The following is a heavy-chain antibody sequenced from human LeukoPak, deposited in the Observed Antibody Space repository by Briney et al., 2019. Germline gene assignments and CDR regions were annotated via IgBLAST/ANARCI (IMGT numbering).Heavy chain of an antibody. D-gene: IGHD3-22*01. Sequence: PSETLSLTCTVSGGSISSYYWSWIRQPPGKGLEWIGYIYYSGSTNYNPSLKSRVTISVDTSKNQFSLKLSSVTAADTAVYYCARSMYYYDSSGYIGDAFDIWGQGTMVTVSS. CDR1: GGSISSYY. J-gene: IGHJ3*02. CDR3: ARSMYYYDSSGYIGDAFDI. CDR2: IYYSGST. V-gene: IGHV4-59*08.